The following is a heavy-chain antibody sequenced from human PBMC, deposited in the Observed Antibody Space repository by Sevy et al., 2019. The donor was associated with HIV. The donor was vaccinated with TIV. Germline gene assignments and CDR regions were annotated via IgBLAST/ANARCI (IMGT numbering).Heavy chain of an antibody. D-gene: IGHD6-6*01. J-gene: IGHJ6*03. CDR1: GFTFSSYA. CDR3: AKRGLLAARANYYYYMDV. V-gene: IGHV3-23*01. Sequence: GGSLRLSCAASGFTFSSYAMSWVRQAPGKGLEWVSAISGSGGSTYYADSVKGRFTISRDNSKNTLYLQMNSLRAEDTAVYYCAKRGLLAARANYYYYMDVWGKGTTVTVSS. CDR2: ISGSGGST.